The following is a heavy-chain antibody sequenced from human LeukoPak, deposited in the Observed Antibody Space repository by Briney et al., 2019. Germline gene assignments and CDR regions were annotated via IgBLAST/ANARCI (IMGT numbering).Heavy chain of an antibody. D-gene: IGHD6-13*01. CDR1: GYTFTSYY. J-gene: IGHJ4*02. V-gene: IGHV1-46*01. Sequence: ASVKVSCKASGYTFTSYYMHWVRQAPGQGLEWMGITNPSGGSTSYAQKFQGRVTMTRDTSISTAYMELSRLRSDDTAVYYCASEEQQLADYWGQGTLVTVSS. CDR3: ASEEQQLADY. CDR2: TNPSGGST.